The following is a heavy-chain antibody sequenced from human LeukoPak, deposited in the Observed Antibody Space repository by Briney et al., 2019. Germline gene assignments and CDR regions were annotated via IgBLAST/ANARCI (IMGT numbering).Heavy chain of an antibody. D-gene: IGHD6-13*01. CDR1: GFTFGDYA. J-gene: IGHJ4*02. V-gene: IGHV3-49*04. Sequence: GGSLRLSCTASGFTFGDYAMSWVRQAPGKGLEWVGFIRSKAYGGTTEYAASVKGRFTISRDDSKSIAYLQMNSLKTEDTAVYYCTRKDYSSSWYQVYWGQGTLVTVSS. CDR3: TRKDYSSSWYQVY. CDR2: IRSKAYGGTT.